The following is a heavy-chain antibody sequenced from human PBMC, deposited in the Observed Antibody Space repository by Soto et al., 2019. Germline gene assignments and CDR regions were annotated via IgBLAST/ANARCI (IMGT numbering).Heavy chain of an antibody. CDR1: GGSFSSFG. Sequence: SVRVSCKASGGSFSSFGFSWVRQAPGQGLEWMGGIIPVFDRPNYAQRFRGRLTITADESTNTVYLELIDLRSEDTAVYYCAREGSGYNLWGQGTQVTVSS. D-gene: IGHD5-12*01. CDR3: AREGSGYNL. V-gene: IGHV1-69*13. J-gene: IGHJ1*01. CDR2: IIPVFDRP.